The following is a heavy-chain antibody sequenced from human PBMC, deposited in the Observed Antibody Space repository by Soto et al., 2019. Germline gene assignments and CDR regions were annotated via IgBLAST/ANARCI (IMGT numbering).Heavy chain of an antibody. CDR1: GGTFSSYA. CDR2: IILIFGTA. D-gene: IGHD2-8*02. J-gene: IGHJ6*02. CDR3: ARGIDVAYAIRYYYYGMDV. Sequence: QVQLVQSGAEVKKPGSSVKVSCQASGGTFSSYAISWVRHAPGQGLEWIGGIILIFGTANYAKSFQGRVTITADESTSTAYMGLSSLRSEDTAVYYCARGIDVAYAIRYYYYGMDVWGQGTTVTVSS. V-gene: IGHV1-69*01.